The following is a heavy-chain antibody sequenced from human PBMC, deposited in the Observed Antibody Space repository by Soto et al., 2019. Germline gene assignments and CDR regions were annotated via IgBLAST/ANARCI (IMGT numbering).Heavy chain of an antibody. D-gene: IGHD2-15*01. CDR1: GYTFSNFG. V-gene: IGHV1-18*01. J-gene: IGHJ2*01. CDR2: IGPYNGNT. Sequence: QVQLVQSAAEVKKPGASVKVSCKASGYTFSNFGLSWVRQAPGQGLEWMGWIGPYNGNTDHAQKFQDRVTMTTDTFTNTSYMERRGLTSDDTAVYYCARCYCSVGSCYTCWHFDLWGRG. CDR3: ARCYCSVGSCYTCWHFDL.